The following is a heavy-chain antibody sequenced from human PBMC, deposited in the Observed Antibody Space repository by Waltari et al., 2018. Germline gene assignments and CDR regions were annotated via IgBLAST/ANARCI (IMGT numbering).Heavy chain of an antibody. CDR3: ARGVSSSHKYYYYYYGMDV. CDR2: INPNRGGT. J-gene: IGHJ6*02. Sequence: QVQLVQSGAEVKKPGASVKVSCKASGYTFTGYYMHWVRQAPGQGLEWMGRINPNRGGTNYAQKFQGRVTMTRDTSISTAYMELSRLRSDDTAVYYCARGVSSSHKYYYYYYGMDVWGQGTTVTVSS. V-gene: IGHV1-2*06. D-gene: IGHD6-6*01. CDR1: GYTFTGYY.